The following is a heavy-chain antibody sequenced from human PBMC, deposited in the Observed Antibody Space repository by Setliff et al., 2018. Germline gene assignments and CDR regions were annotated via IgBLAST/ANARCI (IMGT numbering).Heavy chain of an antibody. Sequence: VASVKVSCKASGYTFTDYGVTWVRQAPGQGLEWVGWISPYSGNTYYAPKFQGRITMTTDTSTSTAYLEFKSLRSDDTAIYYCSRLVRFCTKISCQRLLGDDYWGQGALVTVSS. J-gene: IGHJ4*02. CDR2: ISPYSGNT. V-gene: IGHV1-18*01. CDR3: SRLVRFCTKISCQRLLGDDY. CDR1: GYTFTDYG. D-gene: IGHD2-2*01.